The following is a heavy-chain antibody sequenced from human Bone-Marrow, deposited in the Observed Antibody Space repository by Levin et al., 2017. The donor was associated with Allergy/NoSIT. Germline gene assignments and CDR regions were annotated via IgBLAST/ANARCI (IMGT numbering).Heavy chain of an antibody. D-gene: IGHD2-8*01. CDR1: GFTFRSYW. CDR2: LKQDGSQK. J-gene: IGHJ3*02. V-gene: IGHV3-7*04. Sequence: LSLPCAASGFTFRSYWMRWVRQAPGKGLEWVADLKQDGSQKNYVDSVKGRFTISRDNAKNSLHLEMYSLRAEDTAVYYCARGGQWAFDIWGQGTVVTVSS. CDR3: ARGGQWAFDI.